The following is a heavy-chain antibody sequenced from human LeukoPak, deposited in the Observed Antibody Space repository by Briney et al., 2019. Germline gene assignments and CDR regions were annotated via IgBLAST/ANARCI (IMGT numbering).Heavy chain of an antibody. D-gene: IGHD2-2*03. Sequence: PGGSLRLSCAASGFTFSNYNMNWVRQAPGKGLEWVSSISRSSSSIYYADSVKGRFTISRDNAKNSLYLQMNSLRAEDTAVHYCARDGYCSSTSCPWGGYFDYWGQGTLVTVSS. J-gene: IGHJ4*02. CDR3: ARDGYCSSTSCPWGGYFDY. V-gene: IGHV3-21*01. CDR2: ISRSSSSI. CDR1: GFTFSNYN.